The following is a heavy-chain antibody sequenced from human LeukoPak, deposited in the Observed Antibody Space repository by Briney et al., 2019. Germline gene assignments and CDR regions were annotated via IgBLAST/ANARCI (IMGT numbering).Heavy chain of an antibody. CDR2: MHHSGST. J-gene: IGHJ6*03. CDR1: GNSISSDYY. V-gene: IGHV4-38-2*02. D-gene: IGHD6-19*01. Sequence: SETLSLTCTVSGNSISSDYYWGWIRQPPGKGLEWIGSMHHSGSTKYNPSLKSRVTISVDTSKNQFSLKLSSVTAADTAAYYCARRAGTLYYYYYYMDVWGKGTTVTVSS. CDR3: ARRAGTLYYYYYYMDV.